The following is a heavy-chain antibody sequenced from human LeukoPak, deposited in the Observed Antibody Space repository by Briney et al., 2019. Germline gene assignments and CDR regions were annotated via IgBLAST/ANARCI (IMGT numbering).Heavy chain of an antibody. CDR1: GDSISSYY. CDR3: ARGRRGYSYGPLGY. D-gene: IGHD5-18*01. V-gene: IGHV4-4*07. Sequence: SETLSLTCTVSGDSISSYYWSWIRQPAGKGLEWIGRIYTSGTTNYNPSLKSRVTMSVDTSKNQFSLNLSSVTAADTAVYYCARGRRGYSYGPLGYWGQGTLVTVSS. CDR2: IYTSGTT. J-gene: IGHJ4*02.